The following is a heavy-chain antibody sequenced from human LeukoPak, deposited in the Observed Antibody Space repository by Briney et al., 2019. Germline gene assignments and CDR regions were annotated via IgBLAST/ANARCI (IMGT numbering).Heavy chain of an antibody. V-gene: IGHV3-7*01. CDR3: ARRGGSSSRRSPIDY. D-gene: IGHD6-6*01. Sequence: GGSLRLSCAASGFPFSSYWMSWVRQAPGKGLEWVANIKQDGSEKYYVDSVRGRFTISRDNAKNSLFLQMNSLRVEDTAVYYCARRGGSSSRRSPIDYWGQGTLVTVSS. CDR2: IKQDGSEK. CDR1: GFPFSSYW. J-gene: IGHJ4*02.